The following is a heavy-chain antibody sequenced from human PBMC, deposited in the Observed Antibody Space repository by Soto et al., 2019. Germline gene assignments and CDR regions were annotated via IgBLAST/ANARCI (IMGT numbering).Heavy chain of an antibody. D-gene: IGHD5-12*01. V-gene: IGHV3-7*03. CDR3: ARESGYDWHFDF. J-gene: IGHJ4*02. CDR2: IKQDGSEK. Sequence: GGSLRLSCEGSGFTFRGYWMSWVRQAPGKGLEWVANIKQDGSEKVYVDSVKGRFTISRDNGKNSLYLQMNSLKVEDTAIYYCARESGYDWHFDFWGLGTLVT. CDR1: GFTFRGYW.